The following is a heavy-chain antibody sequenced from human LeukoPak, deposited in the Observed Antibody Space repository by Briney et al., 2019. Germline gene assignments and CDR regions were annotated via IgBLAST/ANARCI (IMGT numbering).Heavy chain of an antibody. J-gene: IGHJ4*02. CDR3: ARELAPTRYYYDSSGYSAFDY. CDR2: SSSSSSTI. V-gene: IGHV3-48*01. D-gene: IGHD3-22*01. Sequence: PGGSLRLSCAASGFTFSSYSMNWVRQAPGKGLEWVSYSSSSSSTIYYADSVKGRFTISRDNAKNSLYLQMNSLRAEDTAVYYCARELAPTRYYYDSSGYSAFDYWGQGTLVTVSS. CDR1: GFTFSSYS.